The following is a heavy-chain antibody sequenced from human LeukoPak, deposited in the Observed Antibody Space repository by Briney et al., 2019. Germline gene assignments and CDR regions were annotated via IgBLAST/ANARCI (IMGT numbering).Heavy chain of an antibody. CDR3: ARDTTYYYGSGSYLNWFDP. CDR1: GGSISSYY. D-gene: IGHD3-10*01. J-gene: IGHJ5*02. CDR2: IYTSGST. V-gene: IGHV4-4*07. Sequence: SETLSLTCTVSGGSISSYYWSWIRQPAGKGLEWIGRIYTSGSTNYNPSLKSRVTISVDKSKNQFSLKLSSVTAADTAGYYCARDTTYYYGSGSYLNWFDPWGQGTLVTVSS.